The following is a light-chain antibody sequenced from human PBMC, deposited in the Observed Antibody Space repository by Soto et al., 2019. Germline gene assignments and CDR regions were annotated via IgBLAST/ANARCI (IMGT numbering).Light chain of an antibody. Sequence: DIQMTQSPSTLSASVGDRITITCRASQSINTWLAWYQQKPGEAPQLLIDDGSTLAMGVPSRFSGSGSGTEFTLTISRLQPDDFATFYCQQYQTYSRTFGQGTRVEVK. V-gene: IGKV1-5*01. CDR1: QSINTW. CDR3: QQYQTYSRT. CDR2: DGS. J-gene: IGKJ1*01.